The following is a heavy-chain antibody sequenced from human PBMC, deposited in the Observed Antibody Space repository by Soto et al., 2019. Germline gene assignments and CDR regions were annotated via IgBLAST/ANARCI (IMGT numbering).Heavy chain of an antibody. CDR1: GFIFSDYA. D-gene: IGHD3-16*01. Sequence: GGSLRLSCVASGFIFSDYAMTWVRQAPGKGLQWVATISASGGNIEYADSLKGRFTISRDNSKNSVYLQLSGLTADDTAVHYCAKVAGGLGYFDLWGRGTLVTSPQ. V-gene: IGHV3-23*01. CDR3: AKVAGGLGYFDL. CDR2: ISASGGNI. J-gene: IGHJ2*01.